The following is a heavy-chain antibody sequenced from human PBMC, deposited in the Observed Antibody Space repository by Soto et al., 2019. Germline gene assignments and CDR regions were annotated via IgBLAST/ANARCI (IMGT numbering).Heavy chain of an antibody. J-gene: IGHJ4*02. CDR2: IYYSGST. D-gene: IGHD3-22*01. V-gene: IGHV4-31*03. CDR3: ARGRRGRSGNSSGYFYFDY. CDR1: GGSISSGGYY. Sequence: LSLTCTVSGGSISSGGYYWSWIRQHPGKGLEWIGYIYYSGSTYYNPSLKSRVTISVDTSKNQFSLKLSSVTAADTAVYYCARGRRGRSGNSSGYFYFDYWGQGTLVTVSS.